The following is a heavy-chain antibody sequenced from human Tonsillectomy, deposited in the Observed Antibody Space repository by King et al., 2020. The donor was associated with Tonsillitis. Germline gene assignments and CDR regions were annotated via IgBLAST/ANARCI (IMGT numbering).Heavy chain of an antibody. Sequence: QLQESGQGLVKPSETLSLTCTVSGGSINNYYWSWIRQPPGKGLEWIGYIYYTGSTNYNPSLKSRVTISIDTSKSQFSLSLSSVTAADTALYFCARGPFCTGGSCSIDPWGQGTLVTVSS. D-gene: IGHD2-15*01. J-gene: IGHJ5*02. CDR1: GGSINNYY. V-gene: IGHV4-59*01. CDR3: ARGPFCTGGSCSIDP. CDR2: IYYTGST.